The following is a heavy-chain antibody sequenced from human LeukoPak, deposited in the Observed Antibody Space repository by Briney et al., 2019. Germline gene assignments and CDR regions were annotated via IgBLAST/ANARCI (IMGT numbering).Heavy chain of an antibody. J-gene: IGHJ1*01. CDR1: GFTFTSYS. V-gene: IGHV3-21*01. CDR2: ISVSSKHR. Sequence: GGSLRLSCAASGFTFTSYSMNWGRQAQGQGLEWVSSISVSSKHRYYADSVKGRFTISRDNAKSSLYLQMNSLRAEDTAVYYCVRDMTTVTTCYPQHWGQGTLVTVS. D-gene: IGHD4-17*01. CDR3: VRDMTTVTTCYPQH.